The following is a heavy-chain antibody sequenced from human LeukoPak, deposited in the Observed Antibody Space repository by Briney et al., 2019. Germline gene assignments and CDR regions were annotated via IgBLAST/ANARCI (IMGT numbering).Heavy chain of an antibody. D-gene: IGHD6-13*01. V-gene: IGHV4-61*01. CDR3: ARGGSSSFHY. CDR2: IYFSGST. Sequence: SETPSLTCTVSGGSVSSGSYYWSWIRQPPGKGLEWIGYIYFSGSTNYNPSLKSRVTMSVDSSKNQFSLKRSSVTAADTAGYYCARGGSSSFHYWGQGTLVTVSS. CDR1: GGSVSSGSYY. J-gene: IGHJ4*02.